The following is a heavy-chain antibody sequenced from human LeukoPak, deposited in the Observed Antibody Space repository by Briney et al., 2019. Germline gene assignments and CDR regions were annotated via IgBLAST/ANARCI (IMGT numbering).Heavy chain of an antibody. J-gene: IGHJ3*02. Sequence: PGGSLRPSCAASGFTVSSNYMSWVRQAPGKGLEWVSVIYSGGSTYYADSVKGRFTISRDNSKNTLYLQMNSLTAEDTAVYYCARVGVVPAAIPDGFDIWGQGTMVTVSS. D-gene: IGHD2-2*01. CDR1: GFTVSSNY. V-gene: IGHV3-53*01. CDR2: IYSGGST. CDR3: ARVGVVPAAIPDGFDI.